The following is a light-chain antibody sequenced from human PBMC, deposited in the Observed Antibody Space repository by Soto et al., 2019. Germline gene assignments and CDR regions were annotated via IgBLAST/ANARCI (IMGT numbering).Light chain of an antibody. CDR1: QSIISY. Sequence: DIQMTQSPSSLSASVGDRVTITCRASQSIISYLNWYQQKPGKAPKLRIYAASSLQSGVTSRFSGSGSGTDFTLTISSLQPEDFATYYCQQSYSTPFTFGPGTKVDIK. CDR3: QQSYSTPFT. V-gene: IGKV1-39*01. CDR2: AAS. J-gene: IGKJ3*01.